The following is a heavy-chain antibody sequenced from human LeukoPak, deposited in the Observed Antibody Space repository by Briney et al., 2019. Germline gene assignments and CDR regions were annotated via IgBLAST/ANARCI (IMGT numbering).Heavy chain of an antibody. CDR2: IYASGNT. CDR3: VKDGPLGSDF. Sequence: PSETLSLTCTISGASIITYYWSWIRQPAGKGLEWIGRIYASGNTYKNPSLESRVTMSVDASNNQFTLNLTSVTGADTAMYYCVKDGPLGSDFWGQGTQVTVSS. D-gene: IGHD2-15*01. CDR1: GASIITYY. J-gene: IGHJ4*02. V-gene: IGHV4-4*07.